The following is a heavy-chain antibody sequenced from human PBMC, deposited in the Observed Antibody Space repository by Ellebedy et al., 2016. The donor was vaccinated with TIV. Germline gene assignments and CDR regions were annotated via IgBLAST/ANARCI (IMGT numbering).Heavy chain of an antibody. Sequence: GESLKISCAASGFTFSSYAMSWVRQAPGKGLEWVSAISGSGGSTYYADSVKGRFTISRDNSKNTLYLQMNSLGAEDTAVYYCAAAHYYFYGKDVWGQGTRVTVSS. CDR1: GFTFSSYA. V-gene: IGHV3-23*01. CDR3: AAAHYYFYGKDV. D-gene: IGHD2-15*01. J-gene: IGHJ6*02. CDR2: ISGSGGST.